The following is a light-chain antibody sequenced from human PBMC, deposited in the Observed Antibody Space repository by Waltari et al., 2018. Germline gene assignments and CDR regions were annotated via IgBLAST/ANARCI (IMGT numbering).Light chain of an antibody. CDR3: QQSYNTPWT. CDR2: AAS. Sequence: DIQLTQSPSSLAASVGDRVTITCRASRTASDFLNWYQQKPGSAPKLLIYAASTLQSGVPSRVKGSGSGTDFTLTINSLQPEDFATYYCQQSYNTPWTFGQGTLVQIK. CDR1: RTASDF. V-gene: IGKV1-39*01. J-gene: IGKJ1*01.